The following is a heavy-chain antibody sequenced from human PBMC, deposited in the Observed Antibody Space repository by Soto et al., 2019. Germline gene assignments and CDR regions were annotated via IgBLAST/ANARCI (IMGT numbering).Heavy chain of an antibody. D-gene: IGHD6-13*01. Sequence: ASVKVSCKASGYTFTRYDMHWVRQAPGQGLEWMGIINPSGGSTSYAQKFQGRVTMTRDTSTSTVYMELSSLRSEDTAVYYCARDASAGRGAVNYFDYWGQGTLVTVSS. V-gene: IGHV1-46*01. CDR3: ARDASAGRGAVNYFDY. CDR2: INPSGGST. J-gene: IGHJ4*02. CDR1: GYTFTRYD.